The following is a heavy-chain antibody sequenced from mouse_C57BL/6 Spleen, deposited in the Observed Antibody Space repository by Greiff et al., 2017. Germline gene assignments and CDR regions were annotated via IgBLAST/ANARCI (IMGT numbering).Heavy chain of an antibody. J-gene: IGHJ4*01. V-gene: IGHV5-17*01. CDR3: ARPGWFHAMDD. CDR2: ISSGSSTI. CDR1: GFTFSDYG. Sequence: EVMLVESGGGLVKPGGSLKLSCAASGFTFSDYGMHWVRQAPEKGLEWVAYISSGSSTIYYADTVKGRFTISRDNAKNTLFLQMTSLRSEDTAMYYCARPGWFHAMDDWGQGTAVTVSS. D-gene: IGHD2-3*01.